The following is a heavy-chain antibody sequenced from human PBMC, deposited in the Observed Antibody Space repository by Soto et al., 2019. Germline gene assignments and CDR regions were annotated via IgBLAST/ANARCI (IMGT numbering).Heavy chain of an antibody. V-gene: IGHV4-31*03. Sequence: SETLSLTCTVSGGSISSGGYYWSWIRQHPGKGLEWIGYIYYSGSTYYNPSLKSRVTISVDTSKNQFSLKLSSVTAADTAVYYCARDAGPDGGANWFDPWGQGTLVTVSS. CDR3: ARDAGPDGGANWFDP. D-gene: IGHD2-21*01. CDR2: IYYSGST. CDR1: GGSISSGGYY. J-gene: IGHJ5*02.